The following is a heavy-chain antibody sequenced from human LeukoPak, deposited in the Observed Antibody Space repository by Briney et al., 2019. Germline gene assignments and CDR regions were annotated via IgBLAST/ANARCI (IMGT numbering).Heavy chain of an antibody. J-gene: IGHJ4*02. CDR1: GFTFSNAW. V-gene: IGHV3-15*07. D-gene: IGHD3-22*01. CDR3: SAYDSSGYYFAPDFDY. Sequence: PGGSLRLPCAASGFTFSNAWMNWVRQAPGKGLEWVGRIKSKTDGGTTDYAAPVKGRFTISRDDSKNTLYLQMNSLKTEDTAVYYCSAYDSSGYYFAPDFDYWGQGTLVTVSS. CDR2: IKSKTDGGTT.